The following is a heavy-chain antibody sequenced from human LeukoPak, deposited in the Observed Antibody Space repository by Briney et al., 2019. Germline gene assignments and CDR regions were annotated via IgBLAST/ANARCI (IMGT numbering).Heavy chain of an antibody. V-gene: IGHV4-34*01. Sequence: PGGSLRLSCAASGFTFSSYWMSWIRQPPGKGLEWIGEINHSGSTNYNPSLKSRVTISVDTSKNQFSLKLSSVTAADTAVYYCARLYSSGHYYYYYYMDVWGKGTTVTVSS. J-gene: IGHJ6*03. D-gene: IGHD6-19*01. CDR2: INHSGST. CDR3: ARLYSSGHYYYYYYMDV. CDR1: GFTFSSYW.